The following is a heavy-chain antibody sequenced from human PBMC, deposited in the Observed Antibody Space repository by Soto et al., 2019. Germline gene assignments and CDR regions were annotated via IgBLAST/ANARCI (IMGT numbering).Heavy chain of an antibody. J-gene: IGHJ6*03. V-gene: IGHV4-4*02. CDR1: SGSISSSTW. CDR3: ARRTNAYYFMDV. CDR2: IYHSGST. Sequence: SETLSLTCAVSSGSISSSTWWSWVRQPPGKGLEWIGEIYHSGSTNYNPSLKSRVTISVDKSKNQFSLKLRSVTAADTAVYYCARRTNAYYFMDVRGKGTKVTVS.